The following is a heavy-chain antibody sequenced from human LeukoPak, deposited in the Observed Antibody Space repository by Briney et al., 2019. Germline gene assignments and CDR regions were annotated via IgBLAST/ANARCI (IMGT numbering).Heavy chain of an antibody. D-gene: IGHD1-1*01. V-gene: IGHV4-39*07. CDR2: GFYSGST. Sequence: KTSETLSLTCTVSGGSISSRSYHRGWIRQPPGKGLEWIGSGFYSGSTYYNPSLKSRVTISVDTSKNQFSLKLSSVTAADTAVYYCARGYGLSAFDIWGQGTMVTVSS. CDR1: GGSISSRSYH. CDR3: ARGYGLSAFDI. J-gene: IGHJ3*02.